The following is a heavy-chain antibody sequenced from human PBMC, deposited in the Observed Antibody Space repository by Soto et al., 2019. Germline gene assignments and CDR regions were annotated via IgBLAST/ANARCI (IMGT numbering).Heavy chain of an antibody. V-gene: IGHV3-11*01. D-gene: IGHD2-2*02. CDR2: ISSSGSTI. CDR1: GFTFSDYY. Sequence: GGSLRLSCAASGFTFSDYYMSWIRQAPGKGLEWVSYISSSGSTIYYADSVKGRFTISRDNAKNSLYLQMNSLRAEETAVYYCARVVPAAISAWFDPWGQGTLVTVSS. CDR3: ARVVPAAISAWFDP. J-gene: IGHJ5*02.